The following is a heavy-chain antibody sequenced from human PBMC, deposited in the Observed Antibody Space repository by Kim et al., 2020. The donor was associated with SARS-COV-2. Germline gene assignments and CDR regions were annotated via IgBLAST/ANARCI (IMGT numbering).Heavy chain of an antibody. J-gene: IGHJ6*02. V-gene: IGHV1-24*01. D-gene: IGHD2-15*01. CDR2: FDPEDGET. Sequence: ASVKVSCKVSGYTLTELSMHWVRQAPGKGLEWMGGFDPEDGETIYAQKFQGRVTMTEDTSTDTAYMELSSLRSEDTAVYYCATGQGACSGGSCYSVDYYGMDVWGQGTTVTVSS. CDR3: ATGQGACSGGSCYSVDYYGMDV. CDR1: GYTLTELS.